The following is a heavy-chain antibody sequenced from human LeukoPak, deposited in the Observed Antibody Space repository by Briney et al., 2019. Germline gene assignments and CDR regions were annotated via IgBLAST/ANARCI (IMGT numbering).Heavy chain of an antibody. V-gene: IGHV4-31*03. Sequence: PSETLSLTCTVSGGSISSGGYYWSWLRQHPGKGLEWIGYIYYSGSTYYNPSLKSRVTISVDTSKNQFSLKLSSVTAADTAVYYCARVPYGDPYYYYGMDVWGQGTTVTVSS. CDR3: ARVPYGDPYYYYGMDV. J-gene: IGHJ6*02. D-gene: IGHD4-17*01. CDR2: IYYSGST. CDR1: GGSISSGGYY.